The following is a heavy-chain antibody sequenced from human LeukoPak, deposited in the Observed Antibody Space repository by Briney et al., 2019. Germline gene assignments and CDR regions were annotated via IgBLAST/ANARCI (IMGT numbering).Heavy chain of an antibody. V-gene: IGHV4-39*07. Sequence: SETLSLTCTVSGGSISSSSYYWGWIRQPPGKGLEWIGEINHSGSTNYNPSLKSRVAISVDTSKNQFSLKLSSVTAADTAVYYCARGTGYSSLVFGYWGQGTLVTVSS. CDR2: INHSGST. J-gene: IGHJ4*02. CDR1: GGSISSSSYY. D-gene: IGHD6-13*01. CDR3: ARGTGYSSLVFGY.